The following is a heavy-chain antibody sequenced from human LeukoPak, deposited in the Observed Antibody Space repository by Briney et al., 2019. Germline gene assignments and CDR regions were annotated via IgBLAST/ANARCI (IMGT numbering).Heavy chain of an antibody. Sequence: GGSLRVSCAVSGFTLSNYWKHWVRQAPGKALVWLSRINMDGSSTRYADAVRGRCTISSDNAKNTLYLQMQSMRAEDTAMYYCARGRDGILSAFDYWGQGTLVTVSS. V-gene: IGHV3-74*01. CDR3: ARGRDGILSAFDY. CDR1: GFTLSNYW. J-gene: IGHJ4*02. D-gene: IGHD5-24*01. CDR2: INMDGSST.